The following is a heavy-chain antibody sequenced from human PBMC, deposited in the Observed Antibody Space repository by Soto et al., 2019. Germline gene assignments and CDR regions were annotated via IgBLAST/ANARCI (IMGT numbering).Heavy chain of an antibody. CDR3: ARAAVYYYYYGMDV. V-gene: IGHV3-30-3*01. J-gene: IGHJ6*02. Sequence: GGSLRLSCAASGFTFSSYAMHWVRQAPGKGLAWVAVISYDGSNKYYADSVKGRFTISRDNSKNTLYLQMNSLRAEDTAVYYCARAAVYYYYYGMDVWGQGTTVTVS. CDR2: ISYDGSNK. CDR1: GFTFSSYA.